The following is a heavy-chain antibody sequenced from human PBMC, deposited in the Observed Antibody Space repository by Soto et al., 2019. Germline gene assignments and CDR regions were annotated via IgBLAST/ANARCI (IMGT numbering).Heavy chain of an antibody. J-gene: IGHJ6*02. Sequence: EVRLEEAGGGFVQPGGSLRVSCSGSGFIFSSFWMHWVRQGPGKGLEWVSRINGDGASLAYAESVKGRFSISRDNVKNTLHLQMNILGVDDTAVYFCAREGSLGLDVWGRGTTVTVSS. CDR2: INGDGASL. CDR1: GFIFSSFW. V-gene: IGHV3-74*03. CDR3: AREGSLGLDV. D-gene: IGHD3-10*01.